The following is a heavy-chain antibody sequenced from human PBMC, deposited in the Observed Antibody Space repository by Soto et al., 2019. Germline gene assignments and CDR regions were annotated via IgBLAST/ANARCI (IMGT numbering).Heavy chain of an antibody. J-gene: IGHJ4*02. CDR2: ISGSGSTT. Sequence: EVQLLESGGNLVQPGGSLRLSCAASGFNFRSYAMSWVRQAPGKGLEWLSAISGSGSTTYFADSVKGRFNSSRDNSKNTLERQRTDRRAEDTGVYFCAKGLAAMAGAGTGPVDCWGQGNRVTVSS. CDR3: AKGLAAMAGAGTGPVDC. D-gene: IGHD6-19*01. V-gene: IGHV3-23*01. CDR1: GFNFRSYA.